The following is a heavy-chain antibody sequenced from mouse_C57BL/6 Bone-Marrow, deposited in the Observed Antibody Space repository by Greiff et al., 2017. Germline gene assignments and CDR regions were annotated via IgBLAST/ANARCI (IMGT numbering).Heavy chain of an antibody. Sequence: QVQLQQSGPGLVQPSQSLSITCTVSGFSLTSYGVHWVRQSPGKGLEWLGVIWSGGSTDYNAAFISRLSISKDNSKSQVFFKMNSLQADDTARYYCARKPRGYFDVWGTGTTVTVSS. J-gene: IGHJ1*03. CDR3: ARKPRGYFDV. V-gene: IGHV2-2*01. D-gene: IGHD6-1*01. CDR2: IWSGGST. CDR1: GFSLTSYG.